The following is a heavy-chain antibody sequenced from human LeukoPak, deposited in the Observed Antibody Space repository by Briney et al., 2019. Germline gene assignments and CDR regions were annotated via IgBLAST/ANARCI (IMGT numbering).Heavy chain of an antibody. CDR3: AREGYSYGYNY. D-gene: IGHD5-18*01. Sequence: SETLSLTCTVSGDSISTYYWSWIRQPAGKGLEWIGRIYTSGSTNYNPSLKSRVTMSVDTSKNQFSLKLSSVTAADTAVYYCAREGYSYGYNYWGQGTLVTVSS. CDR2: IYTSGST. CDR1: GDSISTYY. J-gene: IGHJ4*02. V-gene: IGHV4-4*07.